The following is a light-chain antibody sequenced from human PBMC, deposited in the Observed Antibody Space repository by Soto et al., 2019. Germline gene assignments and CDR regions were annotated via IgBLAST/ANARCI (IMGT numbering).Light chain of an antibody. Sequence: SRLTQSPSTLSAAVGDSVTIPCRASQNIRNLLAWYQQKPGKAPKPLIYDASTLKTGVPSRFSGSGSGSEFTLTICSLQPEDFAVYYCQQAYNLPVTFGQGTRLEIK. CDR1: QNIRNL. V-gene: IGKV1-5*01. CDR2: DAS. J-gene: IGKJ5*01. CDR3: QQAYNLPVT.